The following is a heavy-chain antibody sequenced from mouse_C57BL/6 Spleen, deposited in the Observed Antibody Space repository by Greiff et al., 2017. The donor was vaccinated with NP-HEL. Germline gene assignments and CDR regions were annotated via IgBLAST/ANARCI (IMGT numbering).Heavy chain of an antibody. D-gene: IGHD2-3*01. V-gene: IGHV1-26*01. CDR3: ARLDDCYEGYAY. J-gene: IGHJ3*01. CDR1: GYTFTDYY. CDR2: INPNNGGT. Sequence: VQLQQSGPELVKPGASVKISCTASGYTFTDYYMNWVKQSHGKSLEWIGDINPNNGGTSYNPKFKGKATLTVDKSSSPAYLELSSLTSEDSAVFYCARLDDCYEGYAYWGQGTPVTVAA.